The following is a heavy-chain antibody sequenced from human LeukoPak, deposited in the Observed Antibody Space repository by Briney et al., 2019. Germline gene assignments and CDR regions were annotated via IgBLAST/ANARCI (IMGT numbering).Heavy chain of an antibody. J-gene: IGHJ5*02. Sequence: GASVKVSCKTSGYSFTSHYMHWVRQAPGQGLEWMGLINPRGTATRYAESFQGRLTLTRDLSTSTDYMELSSLRSDDTAVYFCARDTSEGDYAWWFDPWGQGTLATVAS. D-gene: IGHD3-16*01. CDR1: GYSFTSHY. CDR3: ARDTSEGDYAWWFDP. CDR2: INPRGTAT. V-gene: IGHV1-46*01.